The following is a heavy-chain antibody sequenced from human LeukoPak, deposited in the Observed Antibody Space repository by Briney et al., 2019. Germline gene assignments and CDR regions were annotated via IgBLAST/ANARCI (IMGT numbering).Heavy chain of an antibody. D-gene: IGHD6-6*01. J-gene: IGHJ4*02. V-gene: IGHV3-7*03. CDR1: GFTFSYSW. Sequence: GGSLRLSCVASGFTFSYSWMIWVRQAPGKGLEWVANINQPGSQKYHVDPVKGRFTISRDNARNSLFPQMNSLTADDTAVYYCARGLGKGSSDYWGQGTLVTVSS. CDR2: INQPGSQK. CDR3: ARGLGKGSSDY.